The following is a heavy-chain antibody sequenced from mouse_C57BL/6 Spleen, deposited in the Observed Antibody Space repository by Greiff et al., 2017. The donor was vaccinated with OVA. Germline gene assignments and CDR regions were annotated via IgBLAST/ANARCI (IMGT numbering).Heavy chain of an antibody. D-gene: IGHD1-1*01. J-gene: IGHJ1*03. CDR1: GYTFTDYY. V-gene: IGHV1-26*01. Sequence: VQLQQSGPELVKPGASVKISCKASGYTFTDYYMNWVKQSHGKSLEWIGDINPNNGGTSYNQKFKGKATLTVDKSSSTAYMELRSLTSEDSAVYYCAGNYYGSSYEWYFDVWGTGTTVTVSS. CDR3: AGNYYGSSYEWYFDV. CDR2: INPNNGGT.